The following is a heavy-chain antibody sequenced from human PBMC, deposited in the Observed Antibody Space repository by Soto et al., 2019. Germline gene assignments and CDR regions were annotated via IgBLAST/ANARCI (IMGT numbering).Heavy chain of an antibody. CDR1: GGSVSRGSFY. Sequence: QVQLQESGPGLVKPSETLSLTCTVSGGSVSRGSFYWIWIRQPPGMGLEWIGFVYYIGSSNYNPSLKSRVAISVDTSKNQFFLKLSSVAAAVTAVYYCAAGYSNSLFDPGGQVTLVTVSS. CDR3: AAGYSNSLFDP. J-gene: IGHJ5*02. D-gene: IGHD6-13*01. V-gene: IGHV4-61*01. CDR2: VYYIGSS.